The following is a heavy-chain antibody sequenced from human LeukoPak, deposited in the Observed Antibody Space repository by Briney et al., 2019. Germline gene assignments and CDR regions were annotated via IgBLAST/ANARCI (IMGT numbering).Heavy chain of an antibody. CDR3: ASSRRDGYSTHWFDP. Sequence: SVKVSCKASGGTFSSYAISGVRQAPGQGLEWMGGIIPIFGTANYAQKFQGRVTITADESTSTAYMELSSLRSEDTAVYYCASSRRDGYSTHWFDPWGQGTLVTVSS. V-gene: IGHV1-69*13. CDR2: IIPIFGTA. J-gene: IGHJ5*02. CDR1: GGTFSSYA. D-gene: IGHD5-24*01.